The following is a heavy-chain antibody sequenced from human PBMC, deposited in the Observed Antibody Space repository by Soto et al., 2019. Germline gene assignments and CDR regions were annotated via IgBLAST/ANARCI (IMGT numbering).Heavy chain of an antibody. V-gene: IGHV4-4*07. CDR3: ARTLSGFTYGSRQFYFDY. J-gene: IGHJ4*02. CDR2: VFPGGPT. D-gene: IGHD3-10*01. CDR1: GDPITSYF. Sequence: ETLSLTCTVSGDPITSYFWTWLRQPAGKGLEWIGHVFPGGPTSHNSSLKSRVSMSVDTSKNQFSLTLTSVTAADTAVYYCARTLSGFTYGSRQFYFDYWGQGTLVTVSS.